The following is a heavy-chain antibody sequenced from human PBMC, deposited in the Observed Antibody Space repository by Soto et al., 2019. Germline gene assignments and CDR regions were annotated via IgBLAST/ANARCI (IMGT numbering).Heavy chain of an antibody. CDR2: IYPGDSDT. V-gene: IGHV5-51*01. J-gene: IGHJ3*02. CDR3: ASVMTTVTTNAFDI. D-gene: IGHD4-17*01. CDR1: GYSVTSYW. Sequence: GGSLKISCKGSGYSVTSYWIGWVRQMPGKGLEWMGTIYPGDSDTRYSPSFQGQVTISADKSISTAYLQWSSLKASDTAMYYCASVMTTVTTNAFDIWGQGTMVTVSS.